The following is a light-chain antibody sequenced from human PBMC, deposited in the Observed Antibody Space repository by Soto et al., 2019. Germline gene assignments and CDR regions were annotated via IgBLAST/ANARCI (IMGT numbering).Light chain of an antibody. CDR2: DVT. Sequence: QSALTQPPSASGSPGQSVTISCTGTSSDVGTHGYVSWYQQHAGKAPKLMMYDVTKRPSGVPDRVSGSKSANTASLTVSGLQAEDEADYYCMCYAGGNNWVFGGGTKLTVL. V-gene: IGLV2-8*01. CDR1: SSDVGTHGY. J-gene: IGLJ3*02. CDR3: MCYAGGNNWV.